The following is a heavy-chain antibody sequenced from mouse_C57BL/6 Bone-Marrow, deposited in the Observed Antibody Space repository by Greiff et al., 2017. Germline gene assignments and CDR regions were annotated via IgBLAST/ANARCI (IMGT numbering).Heavy chain of an antibody. CDR2: IYPRDGST. J-gene: IGHJ2*01. CDR1: GYTFTDHT. Sequence: VHLVESDAELVKPGASVKISCKVSGYTFTDHTIHWMKQRPEQGLEWIGYIYPRDGSTKYNEKFKGKATLTADKSSSTAYMQLNSLTSEDSAVYFCAKRPHYYGPDYWGQGTTLTVSS. D-gene: IGHD1-1*01. V-gene: IGHV1-78*01. CDR3: AKRPHYYGPDY.